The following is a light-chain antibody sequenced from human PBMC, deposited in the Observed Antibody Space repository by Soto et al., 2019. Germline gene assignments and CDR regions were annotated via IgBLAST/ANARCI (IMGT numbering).Light chain of an antibody. CDR2: GAS. CDR3: QQYNTFWT. CDR1: RSVSSNY. J-gene: IGKJ1*01. V-gene: IGKV3-20*01. Sequence: EIVLTHSLGTLSLSPGERATLSCSTSRSVSSNYLAWYQQKPGQSTRLLIYGASNRATGSPDRFSGSGSGTDFTLTFSSVEPDDFATYYCQQYNTFWTFGQGT.